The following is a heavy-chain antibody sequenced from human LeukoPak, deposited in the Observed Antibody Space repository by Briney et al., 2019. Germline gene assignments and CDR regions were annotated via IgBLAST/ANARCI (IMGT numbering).Heavy chain of an antibody. D-gene: IGHD2-8*01. V-gene: IGHV1-18*01. CDR2: ISPYNGNT. Sequence: GASVKVSCKTSGYTFTSYGISWVRQAPGQGLEWMGWISPYNGNTNYAQKLQGRVTMTPDTSTNTAYMDLRSLRSDDTAVYYCARAPYCTNGVCSFDCWGQGTLVTVSS. CDR3: ARAPYCTNGVCSFDC. J-gene: IGHJ4*02. CDR1: GYTFTSYG.